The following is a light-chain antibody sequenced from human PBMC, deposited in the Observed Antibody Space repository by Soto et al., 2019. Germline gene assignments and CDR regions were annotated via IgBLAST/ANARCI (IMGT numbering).Light chain of an antibody. V-gene: IGLV2-18*01. CDR2: EVS. J-gene: IGLJ1*01. Sequence: QSVLTQPPSVSGSPGQSVTISCTRTSSDVGSYNRVSWYQQSPGTAPKLMIYEVSNRPSGVPDRFSGSKSGNTASLTISGLQADDEADYYCSLYTSSSTYVFGTGTKLTVL. CDR3: SLYTSSSTYV. CDR1: SSDVGSYNR.